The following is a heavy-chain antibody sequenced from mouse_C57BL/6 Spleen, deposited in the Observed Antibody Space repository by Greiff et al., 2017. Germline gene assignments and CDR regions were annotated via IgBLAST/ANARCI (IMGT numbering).Heavy chain of an antibody. D-gene: IGHD2-3*01. V-gene: IGHV1-78*01. Sequence: QVQLQQSDAELVKPGASVKISCKVSGYTFTDYTIHWMKQRPEQGLEWIGDIYPRDGSTKYNEKFKGKATVTADKSSSTAYMQLNSLTSEDSAVYFCARRGSDGYSFAYWGKGTLVTVSA. CDR1: GYTFTDYT. CDR2: IYPRDGST. J-gene: IGHJ3*01. CDR3: ARRGSDGYSFAY.